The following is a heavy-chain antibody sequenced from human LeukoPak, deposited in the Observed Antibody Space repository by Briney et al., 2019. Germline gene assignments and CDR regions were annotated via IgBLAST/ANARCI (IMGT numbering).Heavy chain of an antibody. CDR2: ISYDGSNK. J-gene: IGHJ4*02. CDR3: ARSNAGATTSFDY. Sequence: GGSLRLSCAASGFTFSSYAMHWVSQAPGKGLEWVAVISYDGSNKYYADSVKGRFTISRDNSKNTLYLQMNSLRAEDTAVYYCARSNAGATTSFDYWGQGTLVTVSS. V-gene: IGHV3-30-3*01. CDR1: GFTFSSYA. D-gene: IGHD1-26*01.